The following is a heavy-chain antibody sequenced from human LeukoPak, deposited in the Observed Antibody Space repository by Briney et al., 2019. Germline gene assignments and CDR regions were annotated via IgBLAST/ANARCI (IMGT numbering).Heavy chain of an antibody. D-gene: IGHD2-2*01. Sequence: SETLSLTCTVSGRSISSGSYYWSWIRQPAGKGLERIGRIYTSGSTNYNPSLKSRVTISVDTSKNQFSLKLSSVTAADTAVYYCARDSLGYCGSTSCYPPWFDPWGQGTLVTVSS. J-gene: IGHJ5*02. CDR1: GRSISSGSYY. V-gene: IGHV4-61*02. CDR3: ARDSLGYCGSTSCYPPWFDP. CDR2: IYTSGST.